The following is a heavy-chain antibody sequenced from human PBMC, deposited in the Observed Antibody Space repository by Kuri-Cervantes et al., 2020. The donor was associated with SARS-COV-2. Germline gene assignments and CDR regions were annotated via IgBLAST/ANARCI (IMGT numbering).Heavy chain of an antibody. CDR1: GYTSTSDY. V-gene: IGHV1-18*04. Sequence: ASVKVSCKASGYTSTSDYIHWVRQAPGQGLEWMGWISAYNGNTNYAQKLQGRVTMTTDTSTSTAYMELRSLRSDDTAVYYCARRYSGSYGSYWFDPWGQGTLVTVSS. J-gene: IGHJ5*02. D-gene: IGHD1-26*01. CDR2: ISAYNGNT. CDR3: ARRYSGSYGSYWFDP.